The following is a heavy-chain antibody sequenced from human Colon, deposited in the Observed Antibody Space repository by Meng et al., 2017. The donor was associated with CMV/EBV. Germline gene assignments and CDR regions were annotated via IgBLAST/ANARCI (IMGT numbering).Heavy chain of an antibody. CDR1: AFTFSRHW. D-gene: IGHD3-16*01. CDR3: AKGGSYLNTWIGA. V-gene: IGHV3-74*01. J-gene: IGHJ5*02. CDR2: LYADGTTQ. Sequence: CAASAFTFSRHWLHGGRQAPGKGLVLVSRLYADGTTQDYADFVKGRVAISRDNADNALYLQMNSLRVGDTAVYYCAKGGSYLNTWIGAWGQGTLVTVSS.